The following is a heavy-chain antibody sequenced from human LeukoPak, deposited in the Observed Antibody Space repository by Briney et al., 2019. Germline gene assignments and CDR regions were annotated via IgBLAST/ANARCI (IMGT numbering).Heavy chain of an antibody. D-gene: IGHD2-2*01. CDR2: ISSSGIAI. J-gene: IGHJ6*02. CDR3: ARSLYCNSTTCSYGMDV. V-gene: IGHV3-48*03. CDR1: QFIFSSFE. Sequence: PGGSLRLSCAASQFIFSSFEMNWVRQAPGKGLEWVSYISSSGIAIYYADSVEGRFTISRDNAKNSLFLQMNSLRAEDTAVYYCARSLYCNSTTCSYGMDVWGQGTTVTVSS.